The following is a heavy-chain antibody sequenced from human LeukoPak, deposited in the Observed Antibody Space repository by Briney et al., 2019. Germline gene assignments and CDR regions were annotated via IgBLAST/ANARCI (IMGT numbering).Heavy chain of an antibody. CDR2: IYYSGNT. CDR1: DGSISSNSYY. D-gene: IGHD3-3*01. V-gene: IGHV4-39*07. Sequence: SETLSLTCTVSDGSISSNSYYWGWIRQPPGKGLEWIANIYYSGNTYYNPSLKSRVTISVDTSKNQFSLKLSSVTAADTAVYYCARRRGITIFGVLNWFDPWGQGTLVTVSS. J-gene: IGHJ5*02. CDR3: ARRRGITIFGVLNWFDP.